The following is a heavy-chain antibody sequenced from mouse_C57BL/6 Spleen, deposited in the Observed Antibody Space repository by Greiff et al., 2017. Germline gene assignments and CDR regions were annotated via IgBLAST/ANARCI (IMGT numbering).Heavy chain of an antibody. CDR2: ISGGGGNT. D-gene: IGHD2-3*01. CDR3: ARQGNGYSLFDY. V-gene: IGHV5-9*01. CDR1: GFTFSSYT. Sequence: EVKLVESGGGLVKPGGSLKLSCAASGFTFSSYTMSWVRQTPEKRLEWVATISGGGGNTYYPDSVKGRFTISRGNAKNTLYLQMSSLRSEDTALYYCARQGNGYSLFDYWGQGTTLTVSS. J-gene: IGHJ2*01.